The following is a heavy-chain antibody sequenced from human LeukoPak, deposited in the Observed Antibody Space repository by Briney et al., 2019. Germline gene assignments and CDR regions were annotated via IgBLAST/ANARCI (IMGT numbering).Heavy chain of an antibody. D-gene: IGHD6-13*01. Sequence: GGSLRLSCAASGFTFSAYGMHWVRQAPGKGLEGVAVIWYDESNKYYADFVKGRFTISRDNSKNTMYLQMNSLRAEDTAVYYCARDGGAASSWSDYWGQGTLVTVSS. V-gene: IGHV3-33*01. CDR3: ARDGGAASSWSDY. J-gene: IGHJ4*02. CDR1: GFTFSAYG. CDR2: IWYDESNK.